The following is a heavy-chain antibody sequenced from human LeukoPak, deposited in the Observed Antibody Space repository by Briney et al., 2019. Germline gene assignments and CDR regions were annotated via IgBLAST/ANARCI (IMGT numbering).Heavy chain of an antibody. J-gene: IGHJ5*02. V-gene: IGHV4-34*01. Sequence: SETLSLTCAVYGGSFSGYYWSWIRQPPGKGLEWIGEINHSGSTNYNPSLKSRVTISVDRSKNQFSLKLSSVTAADTAVYYCARGGKLVADWFDPWGQGTLATVSS. D-gene: IGHD6-13*01. CDR3: ARGGKLVADWFDP. CDR2: INHSGST. CDR1: GGSFSGYY.